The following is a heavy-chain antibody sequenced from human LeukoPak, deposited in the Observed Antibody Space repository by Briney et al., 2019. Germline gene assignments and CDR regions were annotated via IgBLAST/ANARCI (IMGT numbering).Heavy chain of an antibody. CDR3: ARSSLAVYFDY. D-gene: IGHD6-19*01. CDR2: VFTRGTT. J-gene: IGHJ4*02. CDR1: GGSISSGSYY. Sequence: SETLSLTCTVSGGSISSGSYYWNWIRQPAGKRLEWLGHVFTRGTTNYNASLEGRLTISLDTARNQFSLYLSSVTAADTAMYFCARSSLAVYFDYWGQGTLVTASS. V-gene: IGHV4-61*09.